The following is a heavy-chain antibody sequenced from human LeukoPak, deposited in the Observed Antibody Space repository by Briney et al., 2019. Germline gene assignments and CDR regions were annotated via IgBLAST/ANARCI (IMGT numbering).Heavy chain of an antibody. CDR1: GYTFTGYY. CDR2: INPNSGGT. Sequence: GASVKVSWTASGYTFTGYYMHWVRQAPGQGLEWMGWINPNSGGTNYAQKFQGWVTMTRDTSISTAYMELSRPRSDDTAVYYCARDLEDGGYVSDYWGQGTLVTVSS. V-gene: IGHV1-2*04. D-gene: IGHD5-12*01. J-gene: IGHJ4*02. CDR3: ARDLEDGGYVSDY.